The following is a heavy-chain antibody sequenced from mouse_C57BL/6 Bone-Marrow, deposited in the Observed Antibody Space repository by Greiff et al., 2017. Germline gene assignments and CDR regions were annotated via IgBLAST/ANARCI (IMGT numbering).Heavy chain of an antibody. CDR2: IYPRSGNT. CDR3: ARAPYYYGSSYLAMDY. CDR1: GYTFTSYG. V-gene: IGHV1-81*01. Sequence: QVQLQQPGAELARPGASVKLSCKASGYTFTSYGISWVKQRTGQGLEWIGEIYPRSGNTYYNEKFKGKATLTADKSSSTAYMELRSLTSEDSAVYFCARAPYYYGSSYLAMDYWGQGTSVTVSS. D-gene: IGHD1-1*01. J-gene: IGHJ4*01.